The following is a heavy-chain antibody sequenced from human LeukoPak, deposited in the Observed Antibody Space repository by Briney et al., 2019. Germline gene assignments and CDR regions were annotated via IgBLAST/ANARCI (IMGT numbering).Heavy chain of an antibody. D-gene: IGHD6-19*01. V-gene: IGHV3-53*01. Sequence: GGSLRLSCAASGFTFSSYVLSWIRQAPGKGLEWVSVIYSGGSTYYADSVKGRFTISRDNSKNTLYLQMNSLRAEDTAVYYCASLSSGWTKHWGQGTLVTVSS. CDR3: ASLSSGWTKH. J-gene: IGHJ4*02. CDR2: IYSGGST. CDR1: GFTFSSYV.